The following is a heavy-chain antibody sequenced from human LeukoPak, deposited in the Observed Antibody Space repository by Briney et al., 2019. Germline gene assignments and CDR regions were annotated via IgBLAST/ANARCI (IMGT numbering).Heavy chain of an antibody. CDR3: ARHDMVTATED. CDR1: GYDFTGYW. J-gene: IGHJ4*02. V-gene: IGHV5-10-1*01. CDR2: IDPRGSYT. D-gene: IGHD2-21*02. Sequence: GESLKISCKGSGYDFTGYWISWVRQMPGKGLEWMGRIDPRGSYTNYSPSFEGHVTVSSDKSINTAYLQWSSLKASDTAIYYCARHDMVTATEDWGQGTLVTVSS.